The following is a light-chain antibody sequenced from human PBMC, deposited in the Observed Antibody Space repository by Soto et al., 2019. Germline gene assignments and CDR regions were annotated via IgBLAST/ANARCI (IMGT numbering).Light chain of an antibody. V-gene: IGKV1-5*03. J-gene: IGKJ2*01. CDR2: RAS. Sequence: DIQMTQSPSTLSASVGDRATITCRASQSIDTALAWYQQKPGKAPNLLIYRASNLESGVPSRFSGSGSGTEFTLAISSLQPDDFATYYCQQYGRFLTFGQGTKLEIK. CDR3: QQYGRFLT. CDR1: QSIDTA.